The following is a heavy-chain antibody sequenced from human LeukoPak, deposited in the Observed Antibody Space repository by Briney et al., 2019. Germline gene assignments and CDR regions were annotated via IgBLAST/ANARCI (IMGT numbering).Heavy chain of an antibody. V-gene: IGHV3-30*01. CDR3: ARGSTFDY. CDR2: ISYDGSEK. J-gene: IGHJ4*02. CDR1: GFTFSSHS. Sequence: GRSLRLSCAASGFTFSSHSMHWVRQAPGKGLEWVVGISYDGSEKYYADSVKGRFTISTDKSKNTLFLQMNSLIPADTAVYYCARGSTFDYWGQGTLVTVSS.